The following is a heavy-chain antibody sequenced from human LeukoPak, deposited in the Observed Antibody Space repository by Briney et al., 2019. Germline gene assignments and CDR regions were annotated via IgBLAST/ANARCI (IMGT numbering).Heavy chain of an antibody. CDR1: GGTFSSYA. J-gene: IGHJ6*03. CDR2: IIPIFGTA. D-gene: IGHD4-11*01. CDR3: ARDFYSMGYYYMDV. Sequence: SVKVSCKASGGTFSSYAISWVRQAPGQGLEWMGRIIPIFGTANYAQKFQGRVTITTDESTSTAYMELSSLRSEDTAVYYCARDFYSMGYYYMDVWRKGTTVTVSS. V-gene: IGHV1-69*05.